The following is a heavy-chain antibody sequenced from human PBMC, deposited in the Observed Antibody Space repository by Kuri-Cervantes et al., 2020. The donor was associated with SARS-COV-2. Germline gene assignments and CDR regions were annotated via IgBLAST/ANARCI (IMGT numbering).Heavy chain of an antibody. V-gene: IGHV1-46*01. Sequence: ASVKVSCKASGYTFTSYYMNWVRQAPGQGLEWMAIINPSAGSTTYAQKFQGRVTMTRDTSISTAYMELSRLRSDDTAVYYCARGLQVDYWGQGTLVTVSS. J-gene: IGHJ4*02. D-gene: IGHD4-11*01. CDR2: INPSAGST. CDR3: ARGLQVDY. CDR1: GYTFTSYY.